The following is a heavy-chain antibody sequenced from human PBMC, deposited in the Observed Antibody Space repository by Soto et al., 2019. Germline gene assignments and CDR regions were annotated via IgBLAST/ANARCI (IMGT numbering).Heavy chain of an antibody. J-gene: IGHJ5*02. CDR3: ARHSAPNVFSVGATNHWSDP. CDR1: VDSIRSNPYY. D-gene: IGHD2-8*01. Sequence: SETLSLTCSFSVDSIRSNPYYCGWLRQSPGKGLEWIGSMFYSGTTYNNPSLKSRVTISVDTSKNQFSLKLSSVTAADTAVYYCARHSAPNVFSVGATNHWSDPWGQGTLVIVSS. CDR2: MFYSGTT. V-gene: IGHV4-39*01.